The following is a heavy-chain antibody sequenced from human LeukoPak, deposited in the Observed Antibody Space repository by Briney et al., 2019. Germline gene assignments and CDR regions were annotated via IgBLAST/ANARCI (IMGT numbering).Heavy chain of an antibody. J-gene: IGHJ4*02. V-gene: IGHV4-39*07. CDR2: IHYNGNT. CDR3: ARDVRDSSGFYLRAFDY. Sequence: GSLRLSCAVSGFTFSNYGMNWVRQAPGKGLGWIGGIHYNGNTYYYPSLKSRVTISVDTSKNQFSLRLSSVTAADTAVYYCARDVRDSSGFYLRAFDYWGQGTLVTVSS. CDR1: GFTFSNYG. D-gene: IGHD3-22*01.